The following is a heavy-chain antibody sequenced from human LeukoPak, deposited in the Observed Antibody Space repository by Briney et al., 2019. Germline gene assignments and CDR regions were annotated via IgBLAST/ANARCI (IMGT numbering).Heavy chain of an antibody. J-gene: IGHJ6*02. CDR2: ISYDGSNK. V-gene: IGHV3-30*18. D-gene: IGHD3-16*02. CDR1: GFTFSSYG. Sequence: PGGSLRLSCAASGFTFSSYGMHWVRQAPGKGLEWVAVISYDGSNKDYADSVKGRFTISRDNSKNTLYLQMNSLIAEDTAVYYCAKAFITPYYYYGMDVWGQGTTVTVSS. CDR3: AKAFITPYYYYGMDV.